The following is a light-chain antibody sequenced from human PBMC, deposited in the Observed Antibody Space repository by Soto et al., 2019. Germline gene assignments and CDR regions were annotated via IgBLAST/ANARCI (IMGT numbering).Light chain of an antibody. CDR1: QSVSRNY. J-gene: IGKJ3*01. CDR3: HHSGDSPLYT. CDR2: GAS. V-gene: IGKV3-20*01. Sequence: EIVLTQSPGTLSLSPGATATLSCRASQSVSRNYLAWFQQKPGQAPRLLIHGASSRAAGTPDRFGGSGSGTDFTLSISRLEPEDFAVYSCHHSGDSPLYTFGRGTKVYFK.